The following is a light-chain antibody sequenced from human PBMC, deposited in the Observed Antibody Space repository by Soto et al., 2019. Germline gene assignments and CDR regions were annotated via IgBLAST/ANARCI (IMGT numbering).Light chain of an antibody. Sequence: QLVLTQSPSASASLGASVKLTCTLSSGHSSYAIAWHQQQPEKGPRYLMKVNRDGSHSKGDGIPDRFSGSSSGAERYLTISSLQSEDEADYYCQTWVTGIHVVFGGGTKLTVL. CDR3: QTWVTGIHVV. V-gene: IGLV4-69*01. CDR2: VNRDGSH. CDR1: SGHSSYA. J-gene: IGLJ2*01.